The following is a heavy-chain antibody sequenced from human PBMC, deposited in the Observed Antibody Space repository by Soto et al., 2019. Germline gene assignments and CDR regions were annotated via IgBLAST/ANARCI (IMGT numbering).Heavy chain of an antibody. Sequence: PGGSLRLSCAASGFTFSSYGMHWVRQAPGKGLEWVAVISYDGSNKYYADSVKGRFTISRDNSKNTLYLQMNSLRAEDTAVYYCAKDPSRISSGWYHYWGQGTLVTVSS. CDR2: ISYDGSNK. V-gene: IGHV3-30*18. J-gene: IGHJ4*02. D-gene: IGHD6-19*01. CDR1: GFTFSSYG. CDR3: AKDPSRISSGWYHY.